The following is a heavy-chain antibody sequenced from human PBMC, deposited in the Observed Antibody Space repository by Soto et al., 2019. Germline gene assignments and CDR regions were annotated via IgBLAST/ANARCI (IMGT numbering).Heavy chain of an antibody. CDR1: GYTFTSYG. Sequence: ASVKVSCKASGYTFTSYGISWVRQAPGQGLEWMGWISAYNGNTHYAQKLQGRVTMTTDTSTSTAYMELRSLRSDDTAVYYCARVRFLEWLLYGYYGMDVWGQGTTVTVSS. J-gene: IGHJ6*02. D-gene: IGHD3-3*01. CDR3: ARVRFLEWLLYGYYGMDV. V-gene: IGHV1-18*01. CDR2: ISAYNGNT.